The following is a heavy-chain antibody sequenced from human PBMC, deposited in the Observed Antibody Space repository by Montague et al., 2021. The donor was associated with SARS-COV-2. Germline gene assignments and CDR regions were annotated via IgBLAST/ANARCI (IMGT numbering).Heavy chain of an antibody. CDR2: IFYNGNT. CDR3: ARAISSSGASDN. J-gene: IGHJ4*02. Sequence: SETLSLTCTVSGGSLSNHYWSWIRKAPGEELEWLGNIFYNGNTXXXVXXWGRVSMSLDTPQNQFSLRVTSLTAADTAVYYCARAISSSGASDNWGQGILVTVSS. D-gene: IGHD3-22*01. CDR1: GGSLSNHY. V-gene: IGHV4-59*11.